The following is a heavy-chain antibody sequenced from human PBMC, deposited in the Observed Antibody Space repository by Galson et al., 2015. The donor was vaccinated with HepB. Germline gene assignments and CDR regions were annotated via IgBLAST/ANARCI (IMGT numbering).Heavy chain of an antibody. J-gene: IGHJ5*02. V-gene: IGHV3-11*01. CDR2: ISSSGSTI. D-gene: IGHD3-3*01. CDR3: ARGCFWSGYYWGWFDP. Sequence: SLRLSCAASGFTFSDYYMSWIRQAPGKGLEWVSYISSSGSTIYYADSVKGRFTISRDNAKNSLYLQMNTLRAEDTAVYYCARGCFWSGYYWGWFDPWGQGTLVTVSS. CDR1: GFTFSDYY.